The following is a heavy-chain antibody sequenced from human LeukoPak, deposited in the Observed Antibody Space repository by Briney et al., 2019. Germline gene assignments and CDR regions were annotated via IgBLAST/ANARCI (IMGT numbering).Heavy chain of an antibody. CDR3: ARDLIGGYNGGYFDS. Sequence: GGSLRLSCAASGFTFSDYAMSWVRQAPGKGLEWVSSISSSNSYIYYADSVKGRFTIFKDDAKNSLSLHMNSLRAEDTAVYYCARDLIGGYNGGYFDSWGQGILVTVSS. D-gene: IGHD5-24*01. J-gene: IGHJ4*02. CDR2: ISSSNSYI. V-gene: IGHV3-21*01. CDR1: GFTFSDYA.